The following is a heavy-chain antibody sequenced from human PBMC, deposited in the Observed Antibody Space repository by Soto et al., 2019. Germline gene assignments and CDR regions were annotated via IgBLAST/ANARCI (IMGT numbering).Heavy chain of an antibody. CDR1: GFALNDYY. J-gene: IGHJ3*01. D-gene: IGHD3-3*01. CDR2: INPRGDTV. V-gene: IGHV3-11*01. Sequence: QGQLVQSGGGLVRPGGSLRLSCAASGFALNDYYMIWIRQAPGKGLQWVSYINPRGDTVFYADSLKGRVNISRDDAENSLHLQMDSLRGEDTAVYFCARESPGLLESSSIFAFDVWGQGAMVTVSS. CDR3: ARESPGLLESSSIFAFDV.